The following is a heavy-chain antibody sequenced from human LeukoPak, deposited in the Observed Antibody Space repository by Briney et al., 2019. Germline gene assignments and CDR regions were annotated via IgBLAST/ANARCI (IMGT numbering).Heavy chain of an antibody. J-gene: IGHJ4*02. D-gene: IGHD2-15*01. CDR3: ERGPGYCSGGSCIYFDY. CDR1: GFTFSSYW. CDR2: INSDGSST. Sequence: GGSLRLSCAASGFTFSSYWMHWVRQAPGKGLVWVSRINSDGSSTSYADSVKGRFTISRDNAKNTLYLQMNSLRAEDTAVYYCERGPGYCSGGSCIYFDYWGQGTLVTVSS. V-gene: IGHV3-74*01.